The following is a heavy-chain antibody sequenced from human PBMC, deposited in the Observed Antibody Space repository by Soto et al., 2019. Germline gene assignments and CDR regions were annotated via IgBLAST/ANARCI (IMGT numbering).Heavy chain of an antibody. Sequence: GGSLRLSCAASGFTFSSYSMNWVRQAPGKGLEWVSSISSSSYIYYADSVKGRFTISRDNAKNSLYLQMNSLRAEDTAVYYCARDGTLLWFGELSYYYYGMDVWGRGTTVTVSS. D-gene: IGHD3-10*01. CDR3: ARDGTLLWFGELSYYYYGMDV. CDR1: GFTFSSYS. J-gene: IGHJ6*02. V-gene: IGHV3-21*01. CDR2: ISSSSYI.